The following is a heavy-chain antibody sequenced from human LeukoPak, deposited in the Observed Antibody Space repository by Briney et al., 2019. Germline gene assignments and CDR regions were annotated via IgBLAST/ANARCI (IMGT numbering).Heavy chain of an antibody. D-gene: IGHD3-10*01. J-gene: IGHJ4*02. V-gene: IGHV1-2*02. CDR3: AIGLQYGSGSYGYDY. Sequence: ASVKVSCKASGYTFTDYFVHWVRQAPGQGLEWMGWINPNSGGAKFAQKFQGRVTVTRDTSISTAYMELSRLRSDGTAFYYCAIGLQYGSGSYGYDYWGQGTLVTVSS. CDR1: GYTFTDYF. CDR2: INPNSGGA.